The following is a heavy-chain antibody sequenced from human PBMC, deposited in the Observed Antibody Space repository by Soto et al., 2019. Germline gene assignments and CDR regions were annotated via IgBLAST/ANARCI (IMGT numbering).Heavy chain of an antibody. CDR2: INAGNGNT. J-gene: IGHJ6*02. Sequence: ASVKVSRKASGYTFTSYAMHWVRQAPGQRLEWMGWINAGNGNTKYSQKFQGRVTITRDTSASTAYMELSSLRSEDTAVYYCASNWYDSESEYYYYYGMDVWGQGTTVTVSS. CDR3: ASNWYDSESEYYYYYGMDV. D-gene: IGHD1-20*01. V-gene: IGHV1-3*01. CDR1: GYTFTSYA.